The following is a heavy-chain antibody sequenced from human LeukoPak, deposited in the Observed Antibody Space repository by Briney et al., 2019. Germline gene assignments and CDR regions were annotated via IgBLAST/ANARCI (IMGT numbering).Heavy chain of an antibody. J-gene: IGHJ3*02. CDR1: GYSFTSYW. D-gene: IGHD3-22*01. Sequence: GESLKISCKGSGYSFTSYWIGWVRQMPGKGLEWMGIIYPGDSDTRYSPSFQGQVTISADKSISTAYLQWSSLKASDTAMYYCARPIMDYYDSNAPLAFDIWGQGTMVTVSS. V-gene: IGHV5-51*01. CDR2: IYPGDSDT. CDR3: ARPIMDYYDSNAPLAFDI.